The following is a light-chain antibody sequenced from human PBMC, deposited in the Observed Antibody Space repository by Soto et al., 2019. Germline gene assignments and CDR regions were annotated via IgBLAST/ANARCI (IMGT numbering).Light chain of an antibody. Sequence: QSALTQPASVSGSPGQSITIPCTGTSSDVGGYNSVSWYQQHPGKAPKLLIYGVTNRPSGVSDRFSGSKSGNTASLTISGLQAEDEADYYCISYRSRSTPHYVFGTGTKSPS. CDR2: GVT. CDR1: SSDVGGYNS. V-gene: IGLV2-14*03. CDR3: ISYRSRSTPHYV. J-gene: IGLJ1*01.